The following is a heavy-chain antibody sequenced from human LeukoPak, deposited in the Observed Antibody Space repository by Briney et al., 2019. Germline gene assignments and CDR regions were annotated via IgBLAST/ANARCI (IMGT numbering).Heavy chain of an antibody. Sequence: GSLRLSCTASGFTFSTSQMSWVRQVPGKGLEWVANIRLDGIETYYVDSVKGRFTISRDNAKNSVSLQMNSLTAEDTAIYYCAKASRFGYSYGPREYFYYMDVWGKGTTVTISS. CDR3: AKASRFGYSYGPREYFYYMDV. D-gene: IGHD5-18*01. CDR1: GFTFSTSQ. V-gene: IGHV3-7*01. J-gene: IGHJ6*03. CDR2: IRLDGIET.